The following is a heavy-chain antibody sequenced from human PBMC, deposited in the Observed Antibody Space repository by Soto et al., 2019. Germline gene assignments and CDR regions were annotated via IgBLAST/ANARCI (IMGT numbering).Heavy chain of an antibody. CDR2: IWYDGSNK. CDR1: GFTFSSYG. CDR3: ARDRAVPAATGGFLNWFGP. Sequence: PGGSLTLSCAASGFTFSSYGMHWVRQAPGTGLGWVAVIWYDGSNKYYADSVKGRFTSPRDNSKNTLYLQMNSLRAEDTAVDYCARDRAVPAATGGFLNWFGPWGQGTLVTVSS. D-gene: IGHD2-2*01. V-gene: IGHV3-33*01. J-gene: IGHJ5*02.